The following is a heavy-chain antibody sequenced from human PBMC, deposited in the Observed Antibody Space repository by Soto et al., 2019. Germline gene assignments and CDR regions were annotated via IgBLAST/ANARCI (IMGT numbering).Heavy chain of an antibody. CDR1: GGSVSSGSYY. CDR3: ASFHGSSIAARYWFDP. CDR2: IYYSGST. D-gene: IGHD6-6*01. J-gene: IGHJ5*02. Sequence: PSETLSLTCTVSGGSVSSGSYYWSWIRQPPGKGLEWIGYIYYSGSTNYNPSLKSRVTISVDTSKNQFSLKLSSVTAADTAVYYCASFHGSSIAARYWFDPWGQGTLVTVSS. V-gene: IGHV4-61*01.